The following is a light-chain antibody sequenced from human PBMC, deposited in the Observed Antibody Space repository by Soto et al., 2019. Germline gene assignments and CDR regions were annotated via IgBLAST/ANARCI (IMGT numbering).Light chain of an antibody. CDR2: DVS. J-gene: IGLJ1*01. V-gene: IGLV2-11*01. Sequence: QSALTQPRSVSGSPGQTVTISCIGTSSNVGVYNYVSWYQQYPGKAPKLMIYDVSKRPSGVPGRFSGSKSANTASLTISGLQAEDEADYYCCSYAGSHSYVFGTGTKLTV. CDR1: SSNVGVYNY. CDR3: CSYAGSHSYV.